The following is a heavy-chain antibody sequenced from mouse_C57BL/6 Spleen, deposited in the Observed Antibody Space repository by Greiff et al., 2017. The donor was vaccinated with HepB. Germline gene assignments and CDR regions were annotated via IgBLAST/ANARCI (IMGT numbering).Heavy chain of an antibody. D-gene: IGHD1-1*01. V-gene: IGHV1-15*01. Sequence: VHLVESGAELVRPGASVTLSCKASGYTFTDYEMHWVKQTPVHGLEWIGAIDPETGGTAYNQKFKGKAILTADKSSSTAYMELRSLTSEDSAVYYCTRSGFDYYGSSYRYFDVWGTGTTVTVSS. CDR1: GYTFTDYE. CDR3: TRSGFDYYGSSYRYFDV. J-gene: IGHJ1*03. CDR2: IDPETGGT.